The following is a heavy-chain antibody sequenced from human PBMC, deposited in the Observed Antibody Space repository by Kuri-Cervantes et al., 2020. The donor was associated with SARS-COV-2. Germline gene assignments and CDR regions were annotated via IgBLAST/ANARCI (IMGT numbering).Heavy chain of an antibody. D-gene: IGHD5-12*01. CDR2: IKQDGSEK. Sequence: GGSLRLSCAASGFTFSSYWMSWVRQAPGEGLEWVANIKQDGSEKYYVDSVKGRFTISRDNAKNSLYLQMNSLRAEDTAVYYCARETSGYEYYFDYWGQGTLVTVSS. V-gene: IGHV3-7*01. J-gene: IGHJ4*02. CDR1: GFTFSSYW. CDR3: ARETSGYEYYFDY.